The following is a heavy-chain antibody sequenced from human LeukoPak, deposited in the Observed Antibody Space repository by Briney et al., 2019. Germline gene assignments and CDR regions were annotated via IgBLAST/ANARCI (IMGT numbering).Heavy chain of an antibody. D-gene: IGHD3-10*01. Sequence: GGSLRLSCAASGFTFDDYAMHWVRQAPGKGLEWVSLISWDGGSTYYADSVKGRFTISRDNSKSSLFLQMNSLSAEDTAFYYCAKEGYGSGSRPTVNLGYWGQGTLVTVSS. CDR1: GFTFDDYA. CDR3: AKEGYGSGSRPTVNLGY. CDR2: ISWDGGST. J-gene: IGHJ4*02. V-gene: IGHV3-43D*03.